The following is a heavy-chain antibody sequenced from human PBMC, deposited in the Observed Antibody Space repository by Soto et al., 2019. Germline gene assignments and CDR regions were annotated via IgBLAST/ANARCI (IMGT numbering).Heavy chain of an antibody. CDR1: GYTFTSYD. D-gene: IGHD4-17*01. J-gene: IGHJ4*02. CDR2: MNPNSGNT. CDR3: ARDYGECVWVY. Sequence: QVQLVQSGAEVKKPGASVKVSCKASGYTFTSYDINWVRQATGQGLEWMGWMNPNSGNTGYAQKLQGRVTKTRNPSKSTADMEQSSLRAEDTAVYYCARDYGECVWVYWGQGTLVAVSS. V-gene: IGHV1-8*01.